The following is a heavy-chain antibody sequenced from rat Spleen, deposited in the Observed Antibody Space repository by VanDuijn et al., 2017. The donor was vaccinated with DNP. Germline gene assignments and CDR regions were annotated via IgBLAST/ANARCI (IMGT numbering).Heavy chain of an antibody. Sequence: QVQLKESGPGLVQPSQTLSLTCTVSGFSLTNFNVHWVRQPTGKGLEWMGGIWTGGNTDYNSALKSRLSISRDTSRNQLFLKMNSLQTEDIATYYCAREGRDHTNDAYNYYLDYWGQGVMVTVSS. J-gene: IGHJ2*01. CDR2: IWTGGNT. CDR1: GFSLTNFN. D-gene: IGHD1-9*01. V-gene: IGHV2-30*01. CDR3: AREGRDHTNDAYNYYLDY.